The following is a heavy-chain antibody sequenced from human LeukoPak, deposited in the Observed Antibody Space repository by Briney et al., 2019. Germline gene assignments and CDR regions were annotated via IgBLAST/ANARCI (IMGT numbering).Heavy chain of an antibody. Sequence: SETLSLTCTVSGGSISTYYWSWIRQPPGKGLEWIGYIYYAGSTNYNPSLKTRVTISVDTSKNQFSLKLTSVTAADTAMYYCARRSHPATAQAGGAFDIWGQGTMVTVSS. CDR2: IYYAGST. CDR1: GGSISTYY. J-gene: IGHJ3*02. D-gene: IGHD4-17*01. V-gene: IGHV4-59*08. CDR3: ARRSHPATAQAGGAFDI.